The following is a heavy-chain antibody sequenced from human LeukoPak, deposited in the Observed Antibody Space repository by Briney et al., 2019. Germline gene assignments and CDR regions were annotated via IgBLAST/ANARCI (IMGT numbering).Heavy chain of an antibody. CDR1: GGTFSSYA. V-gene: IGHV1-69*04. D-gene: IGHD3-22*01. CDR3: ARHPGRLFASIDDAFDI. CDR2: IIPILGIA. J-gene: IGHJ3*02. Sequence: ASVKVSCKASGGTFSSYAISWVRQAPGQGLEWMGRIIPILGIANYAQKFQGRVTITADKSTSTAYMELSSLRSEDTAVYYCARHPGRLFASIDDAFDIWGQGTMVTVSS.